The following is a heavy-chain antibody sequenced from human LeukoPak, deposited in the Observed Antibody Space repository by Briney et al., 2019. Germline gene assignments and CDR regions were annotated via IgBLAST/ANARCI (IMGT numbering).Heavy chain of an antibody. D-gene: IGHD4-23*01. J-gene: IGHJ4*02. CDR2: VHTTGST. CDR3: ARDPNSAL. CDR1: GGSISNSY. V-gene: IGHV4-4*07. Sequence: KSSETLSLTCTVSGGSISNSYWSWIRQSAGKRLEWIGLVHTTGSTNYNPSFMSRVTMSIDTSKNQFSLMLTSVPAADPAVYYCARDPNSALWGQGILVTVSS.